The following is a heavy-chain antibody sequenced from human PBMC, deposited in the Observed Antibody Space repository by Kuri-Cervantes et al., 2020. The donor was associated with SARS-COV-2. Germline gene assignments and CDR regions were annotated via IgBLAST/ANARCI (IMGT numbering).Heavy chain of an antibody. Sequence: GGSLRLSCAASGFTFSDYYMHWIRQAPGKGLEWVSYISSSGTTTYYADSVKGRFTISRDNAKKSLYVQMNSLRAEDTAVYYCARGGDIVLMVYAIPLYGAFDIWGQGTMVTVSS. CDR3: ARGGDIVLMVYAIPLYGAFDI. J-gene: IGHJ3*02. CDR2: ISSSGTTT. V-gene: IGHV3-11*04. D-gene: IGHD2-8*01. CDR1: GFTFSDYY.